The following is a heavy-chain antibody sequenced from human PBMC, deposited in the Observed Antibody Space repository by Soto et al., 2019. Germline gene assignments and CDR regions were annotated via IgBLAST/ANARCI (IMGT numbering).Heavy chain of an antibody. J-gene: IGHJ6*02. CDR3: ASRMYYDMMTPYGMGV. D-gene: IGHD3-9*01. CDR1: GYSNTSYS. V-gene: IGHV1-46*01. CDR2: INPSGGST. Sequence: SCNARGYSNTSYSRHSARQATGQGLEWMGIINPSGGSTSYAQKFQGRVTMTRDTSTSTVYMELSSLRSEDTAVYYCASRMYYDMMTPYGMGVRGQGTTVSVSS.